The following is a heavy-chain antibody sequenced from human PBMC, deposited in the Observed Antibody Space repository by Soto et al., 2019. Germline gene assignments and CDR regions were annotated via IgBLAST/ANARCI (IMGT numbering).Heavy chain of an antibody. CDR2: ISSSSSTI. CDR3: ARDHQAYYDFWSGCPRVYFDY. CDR1: GFTFSSYS. J-gene: IGHJ4*02. Sequence: GGSLRLSCAASGFTFSSYSMNWVRQAPGKGLEWVSYISSSSSTIYYADSVKGRFTISRDNAKNSLYLQMNSLRAEDTAVYYCARDHQAYYDFWSGCPRVYFDYWGQGTLVTVSS. D-gene: IGHD3-3*01. V-gene: IGHV3-48*01.